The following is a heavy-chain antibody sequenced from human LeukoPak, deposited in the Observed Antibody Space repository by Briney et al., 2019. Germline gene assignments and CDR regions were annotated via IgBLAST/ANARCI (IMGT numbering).Heavy chain of an antibody. CDR3: SKNQGFYDSSGYYEY. D-gene: IGHD3-22*01. Sequence: PGRSLRLSCAASGFTFSSYGMHWVRQAPGKGLEWVAFIRYDGSNKYYADSVKGRFTISRDNSKNTLYLQMNSLRAEDTAVYYCSKNQGFYDSSGYYEYWGQGNLVTVSS. J-gene: IGHJ4*02. V-gene: IGHV3-30*02. CDR2: IRYDGSNK. CDR1: GFTFSSYG.